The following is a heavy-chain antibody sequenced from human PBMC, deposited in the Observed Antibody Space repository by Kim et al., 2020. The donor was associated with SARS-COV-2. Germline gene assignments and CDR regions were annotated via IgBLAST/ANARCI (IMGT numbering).Heavy chain of an antibody. CDR1: GFSFDDYG. D-gene: IGHD3-9*01. CDR2: INWNGGSR. CDR3: ARGGYYDILTYNYGLDV. V-gene: IGHV3-20*01. J-gene: IGHJ6*02. Sequence: GGSLRLSCAASGFSFDDYGMSWVRRAPGRGLEWVSGINWNGGSRGYGASVKGRFTISRDNAENSLYLQMNGLRAEDTALYHCARGGYYDILTYNYGLDVWGQGTTVTVSS.